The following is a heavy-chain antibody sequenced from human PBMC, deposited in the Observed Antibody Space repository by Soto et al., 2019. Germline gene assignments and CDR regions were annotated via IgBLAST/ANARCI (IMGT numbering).Heavy chain of an antibody. CDR1: GGSISYEYFH. V-gene: IGHV4-30-4*08. CDR3: AREKRLLLWFGELDYYYYYMDV. J-gene: IGHJ6*03. D-gene: IGHD3-10*01. CDR2: IHYSGSI. Sequence: SETLSLTCTVPGGSISYEYFHWTWIRQSPGKGLEWIGYIHYSGSIIYNPSFKSRVTISVDTSKNQFSLKLSSVTAADTAVYYCAREKRLLLWFGELDYYYYYMDVWGKGTTVTVSS.